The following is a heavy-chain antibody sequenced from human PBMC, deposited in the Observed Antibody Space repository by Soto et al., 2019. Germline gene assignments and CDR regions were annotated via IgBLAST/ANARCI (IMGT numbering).Heavy chain of an antibody. CDR3: PRGGGVGVAGSAAFDM. J-gene: IGHJ3*02. D-gene: IGHD3-3*01. CDR1: GYPVTAYY. CDR2: INPATGAA. V-gene: IGHV1-2*02. Sequence: QLHLVQSGAVVKKPGASVTVSCSASGYPVTAYYMHWVRQAPGRGLEWMGGINPATGAAKYTQTFQGRVTMTRDTSTSTVFMEPGGLTSEDTAVFYCPRGGGVGVAGSAAFDMWGQGTLVTVSS.